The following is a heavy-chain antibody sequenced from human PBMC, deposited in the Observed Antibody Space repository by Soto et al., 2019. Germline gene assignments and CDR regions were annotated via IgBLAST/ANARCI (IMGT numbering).Heavy chain of an antibody. J-gene: IGHJ4*02. CDR3: ARDCPDDTVCLVVAATLGY. D-gene: IGHD2-15*01. V-gene: IGHV1-18*01. CDR2: ISAYNGNT. Sequence: GASVNVSCKASGYTFTSYGISWVRQAPGQGLEWMGWISAYNGNTNYAQKLQGRVTMTTDTSTSTAYMELRSLRSDDTAVYYCARDCPDDTVCLVVAATLGYWGQGTLVTVSS. CDR1: GYTFTSYG.